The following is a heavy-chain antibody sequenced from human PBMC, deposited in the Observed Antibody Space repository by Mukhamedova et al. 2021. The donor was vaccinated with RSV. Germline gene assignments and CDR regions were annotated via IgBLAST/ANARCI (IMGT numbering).Heavy chain of an antibody. CDR3: AKGLSFMQGPLDF. V-gene: IGHV3-23*01. CDR2: ISGSGGSP. J-gene: IGHJ4*02. Sequence: GGGLEWVSVISGSGGSPYYADSVNGRFTVSRDNSKHTLYLQMNSLRVGDTAIYYCAKGLSFMQGPLDFWGLGTLVTVSS. D-gene: IGHD1-14*01.